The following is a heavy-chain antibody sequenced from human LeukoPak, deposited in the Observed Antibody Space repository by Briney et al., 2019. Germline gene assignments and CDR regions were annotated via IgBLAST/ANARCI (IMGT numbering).Heavy chain of an antibody. CDR2: IIPIFGTA. CDR3: ARNYDAILPLDY. J-gene: IGHJ4*02. CDR1: GGTFSSYA. Sequence: GASVKVSCKASGGTFSSYAISWVRQAPGQGLEWMGGIIPIFGTANYAQKFQGRVTITADESTSTAYMELSSLRSEDTAVYYCARNYDAILPLDYWGQGTLVTVSS. V-gene: IGHV1-69*13. D-gene: IGHD3-22*01.